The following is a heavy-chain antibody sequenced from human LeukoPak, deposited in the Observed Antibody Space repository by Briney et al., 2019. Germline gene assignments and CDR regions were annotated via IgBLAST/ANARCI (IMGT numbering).Heavy chain of an antibody. Sequence: PGGSLRLSCAASGFTVSANYMSWVRQAPGKGLEWVSVIYSGGITYYADSVKGRFTISRDNSKNTLYLQMNSLRAEDTAVYYCAREGGYSYGPFDDWGQGTLVTVSS. D-gene: IGHD5-18*01. V-gene: IGHV3-66*01. CDR1: GFTVSANY. CDR2: IYSGGIT. CDR3: AREGGYSYGPFDD. J-gene: IGHJ4*02.